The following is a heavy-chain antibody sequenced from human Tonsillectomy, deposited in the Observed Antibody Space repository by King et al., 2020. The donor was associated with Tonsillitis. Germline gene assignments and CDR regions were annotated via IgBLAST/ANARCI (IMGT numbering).Heavy chain of an antibody. D-gene: IGHD3-10*01. CDR1: GCTFTGYF. V-gene: IGHV1-2*02. CDR2: INPNSGDT. Sequence: QLVQSVAEVKKPGASVKVSCRTSGCTFTGYFMHWVRQAPGQGVEWMGWINPNSGDTNYARKFRGRVTMTRDTSISTAYMELTRLTFDDTAVYYCAREGDKTPAMLYWGQGTLATVSS. J-gene: IGHJ4*02. CDR3: AREGDKTPAMLY.